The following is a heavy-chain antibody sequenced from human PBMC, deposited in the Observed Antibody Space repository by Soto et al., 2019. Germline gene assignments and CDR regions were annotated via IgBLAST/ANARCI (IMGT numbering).Heavy chain of an antibody. D-gene: IGHD5-12*01. J-gene: IGHJ4*02. CDR2: MNPNSGNT. CDR1: GYTFTSYD. Sequence: GAPVKVSCKASGYTFTSYDINWVRQATGQGLEWMGWMNPNSGNTGYAQKFQGRVTMTRNTSISTAYMELSSLRSEDTAVYYCAIRGYSGYDYGFGGWALDYWGQGTLVTVSS. V-gene: IGHV1-8*01. CDR3: AIRGYSGYDYGFGGWALDY.